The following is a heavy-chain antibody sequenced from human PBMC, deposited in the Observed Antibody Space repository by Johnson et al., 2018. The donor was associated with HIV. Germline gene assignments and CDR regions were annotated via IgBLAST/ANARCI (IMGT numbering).Heavy chain of an antibody. Sequence: VQLVESGGGLVQPGGSLRLSCAASGFIFSSYAMHWVRQAPGKGLQYVSAISSNGGSTYYANSVKGRFTISRDNSRNTLYLQMNSLRAEDTAVYYCARSTGPYSTYYYDSPDPDAFDIWGQGTMVTVSS. CDR1: GFIFSSYA. J-gene: IGHJ3*02. CDR3: ARSTGPYSTYYYDSPDPDAFDI. V-gene: IGHV3-64*01. D-gene: IGHD3-22*01. CDR2: ISSNGGST.